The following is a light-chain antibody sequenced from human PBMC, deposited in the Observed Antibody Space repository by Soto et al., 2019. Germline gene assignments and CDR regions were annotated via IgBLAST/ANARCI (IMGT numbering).Light chain of an antibody. J-gene: IGKJ4*01. Sequence: EIVLTQSPDTQSLSPGERATLSCRSSQNIGNSVAWYQQKPGQAPRLLIYDVSKRAAGVTDRFSGSGSGTDFTLTISSLEPEDFAVYSCQQRRKWHLTFGGGTNIEIK. V-gene: IGKV3-11*01. CDR2: DVS. CDR3: QQRRKWHLT. CDR1: QNIGNS.